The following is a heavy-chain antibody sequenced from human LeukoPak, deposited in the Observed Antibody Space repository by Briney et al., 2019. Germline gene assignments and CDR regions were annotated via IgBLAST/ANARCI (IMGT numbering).Heavy chain of an antibody. CDR3: ARSFIAATAGTDY. D-gene: IGHD6-13*01. J-gene: IGHJ4*02. V-gene: IGHV4-39*01. Sequence: SETLSLTCTVSGGSISSSSYYWGWIRQPPGKGLEWIGSIYYSGSTYYNPSLKSRVTISVDTSKNQFSLKLSSVTAADTAVYYCARSFIAATAGTDYWGQGTLVTVSS. CDR1: GGSISSSSYY. CDR2: IYYSGST.